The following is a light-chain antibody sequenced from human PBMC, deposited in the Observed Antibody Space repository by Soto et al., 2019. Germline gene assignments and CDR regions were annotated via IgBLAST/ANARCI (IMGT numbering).Light chain of an antibody. Sequence: EILMTQSPATLSVSPGDRATLSCRASQSVRNKLAWYQQKLGQAPRLLIHGASTRATGTPARFSGSGSGTEFTITISSLQSEDFAVYYCHQYNNWPLITFGQGTRLDIK. CDR1: QSVRNK. CDR2: GAS. CDR3: HQYNNWPLIT. V-gene: IGKV3-15*01. J-gene: IGKJ5*01.